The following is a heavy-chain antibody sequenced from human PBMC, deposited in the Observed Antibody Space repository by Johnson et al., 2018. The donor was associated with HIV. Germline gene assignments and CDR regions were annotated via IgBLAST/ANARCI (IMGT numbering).Heavy chain of an antibody. CDR1: GFTFRSHA. CDR2: ISYDGSNK. D-gene: IGHD3-16*01. CDR3: AKGGRFDAFDI. V-gene: IGHV3-30*04. J-gene: IGHJ3*02. Sequence: QMQLVESGGGVVQPGRSLRLSCAASGFTFRSHAMHWVRQAPGKGLEWVAVISYDGSNKYYADSVKGRFTISRDNSKNTLYLQMNSLRAEDTAVYYCAKGGRFDAFDIWDQGTMVTVSS.